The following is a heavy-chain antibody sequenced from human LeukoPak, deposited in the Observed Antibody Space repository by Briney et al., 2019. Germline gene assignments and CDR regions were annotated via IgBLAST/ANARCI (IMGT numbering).Heavy chain of an antibody. CDR3: ARVVTMVREPHYYGMDV. Sequence: ASVKVSCKASGYTFTSYGISWVRQAPGQGLEWMGWISAYNGNTNYAQKLQGRVTMTTDTSTSTAYMELRSLRSDDTAVYYCARVVTMVREPHYYGMDVWGQGTTVTVSS. CDR1: GYTFTSYG. D-gene: IGHD3-10*01. V-gene: IGHV1-18*01. CDR2: ISAYNGNT. J-gene: IGHJ6*02.